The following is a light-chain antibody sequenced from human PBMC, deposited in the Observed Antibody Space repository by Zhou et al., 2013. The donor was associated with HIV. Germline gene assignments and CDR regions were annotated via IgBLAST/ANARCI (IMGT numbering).Light chain of an antibody. Sequence: DIVMTQSPLSLPVTPGEPASISCRSSQSLLHSNGYNYLDWYLQKPGQSPQLLIYLGSNRASGVPDRFSGSGSGTDFTLKISRLDAEDVGVYYCMQVLQTVTFGGGTKVEIK. CDR1: QSLLHSNGYNY. CDR2: LGS. J-gene: IGKJ4*01. V-gene: IGKV2-28*01. CDR3: MQVLQTVT.